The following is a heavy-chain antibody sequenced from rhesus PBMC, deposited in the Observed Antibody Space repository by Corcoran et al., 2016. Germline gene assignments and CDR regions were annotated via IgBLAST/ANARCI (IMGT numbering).Heavy chain of an antibody. CDR2: ISNGGGST. J-gene: IGHJ4*01. D-gene: IGHD1-26*01. Sequence: EVQLVESGGGLVQPGGSLRLSCAASGFTFSSYGMSWVRQAQGKGLEWVSYISNGGGSTYYEDSVKGRFTISRDNAKNTLSLQMNSLRAEDTAVYYCAKRGATEGGIDYWGQGVLVTVSS. CDR1: GFTFSSYG. CDR3: AKRGATEGGIDY. V-gene: IGHV3S5*01.